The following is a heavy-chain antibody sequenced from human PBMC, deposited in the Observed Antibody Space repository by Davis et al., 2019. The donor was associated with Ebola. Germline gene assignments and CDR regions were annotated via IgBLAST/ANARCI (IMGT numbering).Heavy chain of an antibody. CDR2: IYHGGNT. CDR1: GDSISSRNW. J-gene: IGHJ4*02. V-gene: IGHV4-4*02. D-gene: IGHD3-22*01. CDR3: ARDYYDSNGYPYYFDS. Sequence: SETLSLTCAVSGDSISSRNWWSWVRQLPGKGLEWIGEIYHGGNTNYNPSLKSRAIISVDKSKNQFSLKLSSVTAADTAVYYCARDYYDSNGYPYYFDSWGQGTLVTVSS.